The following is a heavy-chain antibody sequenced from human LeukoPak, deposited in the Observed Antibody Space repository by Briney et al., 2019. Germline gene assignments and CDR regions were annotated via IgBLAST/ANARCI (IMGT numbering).Heavy chain of an antibody. Sequence: SVKVSCKASGGTFSSYAISWVRQAPGQGHEWMGGIIPIFGTANYAQKFQGRVTITTDESTSTAYMELSSLRSEDTAVYYCAISGSYEYYYYYMDVWGKGTTVTVSS. CDR2: IIPIFGTA. D-gene: IGHD1-26*01. CDR3: AISGSYEYYYYYMDV. V-gene: IGHV1-69*05. CDR1: GGTFSSYA. J-gene: IGHJ6*03.